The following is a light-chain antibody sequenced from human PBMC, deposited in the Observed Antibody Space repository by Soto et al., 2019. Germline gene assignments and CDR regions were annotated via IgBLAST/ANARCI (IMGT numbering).Light chain of an antibody. CDR2: TND. J-gene: IGLJ2*01. V-gene: IGLV1-44*01. CDR3: AAWDGSLSALV. CDR1: NSNIGNNP. Sequence: QSVLTQPPSVSGTPGQGVSISCSGSNSNIGNNPVNWYQQLPGLAPKLLIHTNDQRPSGVPDRFSGSKSGTSGSLAISGLQSADEADYYCAAWDGSLSALVFGGGTKLTVL.